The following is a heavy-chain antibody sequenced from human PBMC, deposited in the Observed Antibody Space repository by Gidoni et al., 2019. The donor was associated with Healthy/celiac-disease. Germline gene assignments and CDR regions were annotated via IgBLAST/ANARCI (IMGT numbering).Heavy chain of an antibody. J-gene: IGHJ4*02. V-gene: IGHV3-7*03. CDR1: GFTFSSYW. D-gene: IGHD6-19*01. Sequence: EVQLVESGGGLVQPGGSLRLSCAASGFTFSSYWMSWVRQAPGKGLEWVAKIKQDGSEKYYVDSVKGRFTISRDNAKNSRYLQMNSLRAEDTAVYYCAREASSGREGFDYWGQGTLVTVSS. CDR3: AREASSGREGFDY. CDR2: IKQDGSEK.